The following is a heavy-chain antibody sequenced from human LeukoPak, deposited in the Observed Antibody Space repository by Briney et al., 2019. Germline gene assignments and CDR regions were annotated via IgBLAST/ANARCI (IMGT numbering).Heavy chain of an antibody. CDR2: ISYDGSNK. V-gene: IGHV3-30*04. D-gene: IGHD5-18*01. J-gene: IGHJ4*02. Sequence: GRPLRLSCAASGFTFSSYAMHWVRQAPGKGLKWVAVISYDGSNKYYADSVKGRFTIYRDNSKNTLYLQMNSLRAEDTAVYYCARGIQLWLMNYWGQGTLVTVSS. CDR1: GFTFSSYA. CDR3: ARGIQLWLMNY.